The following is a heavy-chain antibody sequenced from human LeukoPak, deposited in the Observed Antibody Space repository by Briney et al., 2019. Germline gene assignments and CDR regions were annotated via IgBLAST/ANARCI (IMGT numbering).Heavy chain of an antibody. D-gene: IGHD5-12*01. CDR1: GGSISSTTYY. CDR3: ARDNRSSGYDATYYYGMDV. CDR2: IYYSGNT. J-gene: IGHJ6*02. V-gene: IGHV4-39*07. Sequence: SETLSLTCIVSGGSISSTTYYWGWIRQPPGKRLEWIGSIYYSGNTYYNPSLKSRVTISVDKSKNQFSLKLSSVTAADTAVYYCARDNRSSGYDATYYYGMDVWGQGTTVTVSS.